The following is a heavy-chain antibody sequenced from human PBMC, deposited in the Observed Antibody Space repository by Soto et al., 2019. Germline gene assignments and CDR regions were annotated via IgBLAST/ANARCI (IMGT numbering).Heavy chain of an antibody. J-gene: IGHJ6*02. CDR3: AKAAPLAGNSNKAATPLYGMDV. CDR2: ISGSGGST. V-gene: IGHV3-23*01. CDR1: GFTFSSYA. Sequence: GGSLRLSCAASGFTFSSYAMSWVRQAPGKGLEWVSAISGSGGSTYYADSVKGRFTISRDNSKNTLYLQMNSLRAEDTAVYYCAKAAPLAGNSNKAATPLYGMDVWGQGTTVTVSS. D-gene: IGHD4-4*01.